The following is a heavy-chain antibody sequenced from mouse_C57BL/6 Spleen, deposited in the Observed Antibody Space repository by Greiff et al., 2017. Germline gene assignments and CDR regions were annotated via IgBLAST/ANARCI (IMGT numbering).Heavy chain of an antibody. D-gene: IGHD1-3*01. CDR2: INPNYGTT. CDR3: ARWGGNSTYWYFDV. Sequence: QLQESGPELVKPGASVKISCKASGYSFTDYNMDWVKQSNGKSLEWIGVINPNYGTTNYNQKFKVKATLPVDQSSSTAYMQLNSLTSEDSAVYYCARWGGNSTYWYFDVWGKGTTVTVSS. CDR1: GYSFTDYN. V-gene: IGHV1-39*01. J-gene: IGHJ1*03.